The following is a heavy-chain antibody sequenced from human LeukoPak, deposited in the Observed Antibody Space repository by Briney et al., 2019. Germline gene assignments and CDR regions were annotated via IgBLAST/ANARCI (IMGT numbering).Heavy chain of an antibody. Sequence: SETLSPTCTVSGGSISSYYWSWIRQPPGKGLEWIGYIYYSGSTNYNPSLKSRVTISVDTSKNQFSLKLSSVTAADTAVYYCASTSYGYTEYFQHWGQGTLVTVSS. J-gene: IGHJ1*01. CDR2: IYYSGST. CDR3: ASTSYGYTEYFQH. V-gene: IGHV4-59*08. D-gene: IGHD5-18*01. CDR1: GGSISSYY.